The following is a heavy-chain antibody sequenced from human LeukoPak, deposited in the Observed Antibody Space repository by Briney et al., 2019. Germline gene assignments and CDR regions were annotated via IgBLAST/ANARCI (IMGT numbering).Heavy chain of an antibody. Sequence: VASVKVSCKASGYTFTGYYMHWVRQAPGQGLEWMGWINPNSGGTNYAQKFQGRVTMTRDTSISTAYMELSRLRSDDTAVYYCARASTYYDFCPSSWGQGTLVTVSS. CDR1: GYTFTGYY. CDR3: ARASTYYDFCPSS. J-gene: IGHJ5*02. V-gene: IGHV1-2*02. D-gene: IGHD3-3*01. CDR2: INPNSGGT.